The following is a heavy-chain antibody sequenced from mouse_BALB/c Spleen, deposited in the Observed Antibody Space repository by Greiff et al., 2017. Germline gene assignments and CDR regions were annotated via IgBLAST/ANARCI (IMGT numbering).Heavy chain of an antibody. CDR2: IWGGGST. J-gene: IGHJ4*01. CDR3: ARNCRRAMGD. Sequence: VQRVESGPGLVAPSQSLSITCPVSGFSLSRYSVHWVRQPPGKGLEWLGMIWGGGSTDYNSALKSRLSISKDNSKNQVFLKMNSLQTDDTAMYYCARNCRRAMGDWGQGTSVTVSS. V-gene: IGHV2-6-4*01. CDR1: GFSLSRYS.